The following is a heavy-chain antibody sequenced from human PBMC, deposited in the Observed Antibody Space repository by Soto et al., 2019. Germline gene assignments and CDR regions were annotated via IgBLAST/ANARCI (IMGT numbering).Heavy chain of an antibody. V-gene: IGHV4-59*01. J-gene: IGHJ4*02. CDR2: ISYTAGT. CDR1: GDSIRSYY. Sequence: QVQLQESGPGLVKPSETLSLTCTVSGDSIRSYYWTWVRQPPGTGLEWIGYISYTAGTNYNRSLKSRVTLSIDTSENQFSLKLSSVTAADTGVYYCARVFGAYWYFDYWGQGTLVAVSS. CDR3: ARVFGAYWYFDY. D-gene: IGHD3-16*01.